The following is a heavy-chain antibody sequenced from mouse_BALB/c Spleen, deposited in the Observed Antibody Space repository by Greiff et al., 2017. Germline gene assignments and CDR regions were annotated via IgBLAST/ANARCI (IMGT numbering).Heavy chain of an antibody. CDR3: ARDYYGSSPFAY. CDR2: INSNGGST. V-gene: IGHV5-6-3*01. J-gene: IGHJ3*01. D-gene: IGHD1-1*01. Sequence: EVKLVESGGGLVQPGGSLKLSCAASGFTFSSYGMSWVRQTPDKRLELVATINSNGGSTYYPDSVKGRFNISRDNAKNTLYLQMSSLKSEDTAMYYCARDYYGSSPFAYWGQGTLVTVSA. CDR1: GFTFSSYG.